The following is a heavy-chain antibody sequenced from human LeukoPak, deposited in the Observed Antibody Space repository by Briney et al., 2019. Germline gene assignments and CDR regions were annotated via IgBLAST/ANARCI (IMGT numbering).Heavy chain of an antibody. Sequence: TSETLSLTCTVSGGSISSGGYYWSWIRQHPGKGLEWIGYIYYSGSTYYNPSLKSRVTISVDTSKNQFSLKLSSVTAADTAVYYCARVWLENLLNWFDPWGQGTLVIVSS. CDR2: IYYSGST. V-gene: IGHV4-31*03. CDR3: ARVWLENLLNWFDP. D-gene: IGHD6-19*01. J-gene: IGHJ5*02. CDR1: GGSISSGGYY.